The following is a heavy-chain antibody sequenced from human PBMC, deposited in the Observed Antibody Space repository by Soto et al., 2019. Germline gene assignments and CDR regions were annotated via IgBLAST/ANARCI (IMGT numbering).Heavy chain of an antibody. J-gene: IGHJ4*02. CDR2: IYYTGST. CDR1: GSSISGYY. Sequence: SETLSLTCTVSGSSISGYYWSWIRQPPGKGLEWIGYIYYTGSTNYNPSLKTRVTISIDTSQNRFSLKLTSVTAADTAVYYCARENGRYTTYEIDYWGQGTLVTVSS. CDR3: ARENGRYTTYEIDY. V-gene: IGHV4-59*01. D-gene: IGHD3-16*02.